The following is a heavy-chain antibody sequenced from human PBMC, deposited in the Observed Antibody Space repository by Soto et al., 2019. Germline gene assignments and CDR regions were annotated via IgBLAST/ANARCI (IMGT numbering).Heavy chain of an antibody. CDR2: ISYDGSNK. Sequence: QVQLVESGGGVVQPGRSLRLSCAASGFTFSSYGMHWVRQAPGKGLEWVAVISYDGSNKYYADSVKGRFTISRDNSKNTLYLQMNSLRAEDTAVYYCAKDLYNWNYENAFDIWGQGTMVTVSS. J-gene: IGHJ3*02. CDR1: GFTFSSYG. V-gene: IGHV3-30*18. D-gene: IGHD1-7*01. CDR3: AKDLYNWNYENAFDI.